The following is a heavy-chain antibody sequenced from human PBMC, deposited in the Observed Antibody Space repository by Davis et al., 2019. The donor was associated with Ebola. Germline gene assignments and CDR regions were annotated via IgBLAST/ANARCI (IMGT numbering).Heavy chain of an antibody. J-gene: IGHJ6*02. CDR3: AREPIVVVTATYYYYGMDV. CDR2: INPSGGST. CDR1: GYTFTSYY. D-gene: IGHD2-21*02. V-gene: IGHV1-46*03. Sequence: ASVKVSCKASGYTFTSYYMHWVRQAPGQELEWMGIINPSGGSTSYAQKFQGRVTMTRDTSTSTVYMELSSLRSEDTAVYYCAREPIVVVTATYYYYGMDVWGQGTTVTVSS.